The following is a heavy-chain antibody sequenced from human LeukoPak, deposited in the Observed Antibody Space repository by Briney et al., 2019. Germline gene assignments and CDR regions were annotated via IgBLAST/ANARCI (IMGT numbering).Heavy chain of an antibody. D-gene: IGHD6-6*01. CDR1: GFIFSDYY. V-gene: IGHV3-11*06. CDR2: ISSSSGYK. Sequence: PGGSLRLSCAASGFIFSDYYMSWIRQTPEKGLEWLSYISSSSGYKNYADSLKGRFTISRDNAKNSVYLQMNSLSAEDTAVYYCAREGLWGAARDAFDIWGQGTMVTVSS. J-gene: IGHJ3*02. CDR3: AREGLWGAARDAFDI.